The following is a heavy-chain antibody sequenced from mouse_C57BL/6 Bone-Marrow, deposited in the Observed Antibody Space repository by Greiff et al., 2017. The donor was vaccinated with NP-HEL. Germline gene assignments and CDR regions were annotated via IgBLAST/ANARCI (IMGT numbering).Heavy chain of an antibody. CDR2: IHPNSGGT. D-gene: IGHD2-2*01. V-gene: IGHV1-64*01. J-gene: IGHJ3*01. Sequence: VQLQQPGAELVKPGASVKLSCTASGYTFTSYWMHWVKQRPGQGLEWIGMIHPNSGGTNYNEKFKGKATLTVDKSSSTDYMQLSSMTSEDAAVYYCARWGVTPWFAYWGQGTLVTVSA. CDR3: ARWGVTPWFAY. CDR1: GYTFTSYW.